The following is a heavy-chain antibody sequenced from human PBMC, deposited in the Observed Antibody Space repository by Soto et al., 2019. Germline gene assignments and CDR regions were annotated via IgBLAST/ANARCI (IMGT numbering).Heavy chain of an antibody. Sequence: GGSLRLSCAASGFTFSSYWMHWVRQGPGKGLVWVSRIDGEGGSTNYADFVKGRFTISRDNAKNTLYLQVNSLRAEDTAVYFCARDLGGYDSGVDYWGQGTLVTVSS. D-gene: IGHD5-12*01. CDR1: GFTFSSYW. V-gene: IGHV3-74*01. CDR2: IDGEGGST. J-gene: IGHJ4*02. CDR3: ARDLGGYDSGVDY.